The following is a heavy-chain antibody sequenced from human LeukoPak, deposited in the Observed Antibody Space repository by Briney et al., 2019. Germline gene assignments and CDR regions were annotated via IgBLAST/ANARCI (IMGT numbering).Heavy chain of an antibody. CDR2: IYYSGST. Sequence: SETLSLTCTVSGGSISSYYWSWSRQPPGRGLEWIGYIYYSGSTNYNPSLKSRVTISVDTSKNQFSLKLSSVTAADTAVYYCARVDVDLLYFDYWGQGTLVTVSS. D-gene: IGHD3-9*01. J-gene: IGHJ4*02. CDR1: GGSISSYY. V-gene: IGHV4-59*01. CDR3: ARVDVDLLYFDY.